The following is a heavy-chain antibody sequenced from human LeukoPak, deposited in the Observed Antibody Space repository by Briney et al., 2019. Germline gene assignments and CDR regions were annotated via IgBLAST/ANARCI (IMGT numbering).Heavy chain of an antibody. J-gene: IGHJ4*02. CDR1: GFTFSSYA. Sequence: GGSLRLSCAASGFTFSSYAMSWVRQAPGKGLEWVAAISGSGGSTYYADSVKGRFTISRDNSKNALYLRMNSLRAEDTAVYYCGESSTLAVAGTWYFDYWGQGTLVTVSS. CDR3: GESSTLAVAGTWYFDY. D-gene: IGHD6-19*01. CDR2: ISGSGGST. V-gene: IGHV3-23*01.